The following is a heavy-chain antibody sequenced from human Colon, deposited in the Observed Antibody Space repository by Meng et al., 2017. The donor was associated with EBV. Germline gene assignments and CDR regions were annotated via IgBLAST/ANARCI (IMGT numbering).Heavy chain of an antibody. CDR3: ARNGDYNPGLY. J-gene: IGHJ4*02. CDR2: IYHSGTT. D-gene: IGHD4-17*01. CDR1: GDSISNNW. Sequence: QVQLQESGPGLVKPSGTLSLTCAVSGDSISNNWWSWVRQPPGKGLEWIGEIYHSGTTNYNPSLRSRVTISVDKSKNQFSLQLTSVTAADTAVYYCARNGDYNPGLYWGQGTLVTRLL. V-gene: IGHV4-4*02.